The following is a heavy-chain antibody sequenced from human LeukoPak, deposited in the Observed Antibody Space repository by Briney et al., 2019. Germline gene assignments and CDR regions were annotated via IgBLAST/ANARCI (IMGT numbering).Heavy chain of an antibody. CDR2: ISYDGSNK. V-gene: IGHV3-30-3*01. CDR1: GFTFSSYA. CDR3: AKDRLTGRVAATEISN. D-gene: IGHD2-15*01. Sequence: AGGSLRLSCAASGFTFSSYAMHWVRQAPGKGLEWVAVISYDGSNKYYADSVKGRFTISRDNSKNALYLQMNSLRAEDTAVYYCAKDRLTGRVAATEISNWGQGTLVTVSS. J-gene: IGHJ4*02.